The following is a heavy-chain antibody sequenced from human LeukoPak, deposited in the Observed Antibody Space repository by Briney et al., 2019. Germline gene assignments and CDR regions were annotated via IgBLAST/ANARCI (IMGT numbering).Heavy chain of an antibody. J-gene: IGHJ6*02. D-gene: IGHD5-18*01. CDR2: IWYDGSNK. CDR3: ARDAGMLDTAMVTEAYYYYGMDA. Sequence: PGGSLRLSCAASGFTFSSYGMHWVRQAPGKGLEWVAVIWYDGSNKYYADSVKGRFTISRDNSKNTLYLQMNSLRAEDTAVYYCARDAGMLDTAMVTEAYYYYGMDAWGQGTTVTVSS. V-gene: IGHV3-33*01. CDR1: GFTFSSYG.